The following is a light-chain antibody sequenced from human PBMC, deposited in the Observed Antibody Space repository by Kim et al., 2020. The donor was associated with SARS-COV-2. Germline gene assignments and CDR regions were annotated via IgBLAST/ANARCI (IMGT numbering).Light chain of an antibody. CDR2: GKN. V-gene: IGLV3-19*01. Sequence: FGQTGRITCQADSLRSYYASWYQQKPGQAPVLVIYGKNNRPSGIPDRFSGSSSGNTASLTITGAQAEDEADYYCNSRDSSGNHLRVFGGGTKLTVL. CDR1: SLRSYY. J-gene: IGLJ3*02. CDR3: NSRDSSGNHLRV.